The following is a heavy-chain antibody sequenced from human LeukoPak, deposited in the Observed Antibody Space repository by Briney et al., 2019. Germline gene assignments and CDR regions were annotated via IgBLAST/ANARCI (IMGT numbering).Heavy chain of an antibody. CDR1: GGSISSGGYY. Sequence: SETLSLTCTVSGGSISSGGYYWSWIRQHPGKGLEWIGYIYYSGSTYYNLSLKSRVTISVDTSKNQFSLKLSSVTAADTAVYYCARDVDYGSGSALGYWGQGTLVTVSS. D-gene: IGHD3-10*01. J-gene: IGHJ4*02. CDR2: IYYSGST. V-gene: IGHV4-31*03. CDR3: ARDVDYGSGSALGY.